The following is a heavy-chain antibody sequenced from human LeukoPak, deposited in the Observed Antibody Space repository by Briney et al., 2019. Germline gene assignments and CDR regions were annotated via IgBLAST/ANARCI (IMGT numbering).Heavy chain of an antibody. D-gene: IGHD1-1*01. CDR1: GFTFNTYS. J-gene: IGHJ4*02. CDR2: ISSSSSYI. Sequence: GGSLRLSCAASGFTFNTYSMNWVRQAPGKGLEWVSSISSSSSYISHADSVKGRFTISRDNAKNSLYLQMNSLRVEDTAVYYCARDLQGNTTGPGEYWGQGTLVTVSP. CDR3: ARDLQGNTTGPGEY. V-gene: IGHV3-21*01.